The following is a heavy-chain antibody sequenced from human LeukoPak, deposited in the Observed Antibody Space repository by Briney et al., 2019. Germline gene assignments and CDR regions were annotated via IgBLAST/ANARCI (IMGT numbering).Heavy chain of an antibody. CDR1: GFTFSSYW. V-gene: IGHV3-74*01. Sequence: GGSLRLSCAASGFTFSSYWMNWVRQAPGKGLVWVSRIASDGSSTTYADSVKGRFSISRDNAKNTLYLQMNSLRVEDTAVYYCARDPSVYSDSNNWFDPWGKGTLVTVSS. J-gene: IGHJ5*02. CDR3: ARDPSVYSDSNNWFDP. D-gene: IGHD4-11*01. CDR2: IASDGSST.